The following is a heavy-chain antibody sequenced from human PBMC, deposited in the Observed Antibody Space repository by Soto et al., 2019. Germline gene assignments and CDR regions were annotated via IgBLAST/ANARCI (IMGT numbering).Heavy chain of an antibody. CDR3: AKDRVGAPGGY. CDR2: ISYDGSNK. J-gene: IGHJ4*02. CDR1: GFTFSSYG. V-gene: IGHV3-30*18. D-gene: IGHD1-26*01. Sequence: GESLKISCAASGFTFSSYGMHWVRQAPGKGLEWVAVISYDGSNKYYADSVKGRFTISRDNSKNTLYLQMNSLRAEDTAVYYCAKDRVGAPGGYWGQGTLVTVSS.